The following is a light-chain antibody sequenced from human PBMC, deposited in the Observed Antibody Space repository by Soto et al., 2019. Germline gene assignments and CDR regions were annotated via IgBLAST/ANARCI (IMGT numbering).Light chain of an antibody. CDR2: GAS. Sequence: EILMTQSPVTLSVSPGERATLSCRASQSVSSSYLAWYQQKPGQAPTLLIDGASRRATDIPDRSSGSRSGTDFTLTISRLEPEDFAVYYCQQYVTSPEWTFGPGTKVDIK. CDR3: QQYVTSPEWT. CDR1: QSVSSSY. V-gene: IGKV3-20*01. J-gene: IGKJ1*01.